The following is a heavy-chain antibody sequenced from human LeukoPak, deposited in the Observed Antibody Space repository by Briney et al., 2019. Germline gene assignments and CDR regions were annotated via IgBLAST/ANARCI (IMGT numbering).Heavy chain of an antibody. CDR2: INPNSGGT. CDR3: ARNPGSIAAAGEADY. J-gene: IGHJ4*02. Sequence: GASVKVSCKASGYTFTGYYMHWVRQAPGQGLEWMGWINPNSGGTNYAQKFQGRVTMTRDTSISTAYMELSRLRFDDTAVYYCARNPGSIAAAGEADYWGQGTLVTVSS. D-gene: IGHD6-13*01. V-gene: IGHV1-2*02. CDR1: GYTFTGYY.